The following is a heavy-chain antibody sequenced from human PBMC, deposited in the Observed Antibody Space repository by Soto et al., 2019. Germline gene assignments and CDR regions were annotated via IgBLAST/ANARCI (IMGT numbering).Heavy chain of an antibody. CDR1: GFSFSTSEVG. CDR2: IYWDDDK. V-gene: IGHV2-5*02. J-gene: IGHJ4*02. CDR3: AHTLHTSGWPFDY. Sequence: QITLKESGPTLVKPTQTLTLTCTFSGFSFSTSEVGVGWIRQPPGKALEWLGLIYWDDDKRYSPSLKNRLSITKDTSKNQVILTVTNMDPVDAGTYYCAHTLHTSGWPFDYWGQGTLVTVSS. D-gene: IGHD6-19*01.